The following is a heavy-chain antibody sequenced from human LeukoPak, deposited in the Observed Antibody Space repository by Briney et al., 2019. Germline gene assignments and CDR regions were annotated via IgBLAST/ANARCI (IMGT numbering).Heavy chain of an antibody. CDR2: IYHSGST. J-gene: IGHJ5*02. CDR1: GGSFSGYY. Sequence: RSSETLSLTCAVYGGSFSGYYWSWIRQPPGKGLEWIGEIYHSGSTNYNPSLKSRVTISVDTSKNQFSLKMSSVTAADTAVYYCARRIRGSSNNFGRFDPWGQGTLVTVSS. CDR3: ARRIRGSSNNFGRFDP. D-gene: IGHD1/OR15-1a*01. V-gene: IGHV4-34*01.